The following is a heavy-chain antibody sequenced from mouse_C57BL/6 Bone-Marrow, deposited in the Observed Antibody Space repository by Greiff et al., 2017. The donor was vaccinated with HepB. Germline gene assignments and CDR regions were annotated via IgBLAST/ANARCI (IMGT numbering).Heavy chain of an antibody. J-gene: IGHJ2*01. CDR1: GFTFSSYA. D-gene: IGHD2-2*01. Sequence: EVQLVESGGGLVKPGGSLKLSCAASGFTFSSYAMSWVRQTPDKRLEWVATISDGGSYTYYPDNVKGRFTISRDNAKNNLYLQMSQLKSEDTAMYYCARDGLRLYFDYWGQGTTLTVSS. CDR2: ISDGGSYT. CDR3: ARDGLRLYFDY. V-gene: IGHV5-4*01.